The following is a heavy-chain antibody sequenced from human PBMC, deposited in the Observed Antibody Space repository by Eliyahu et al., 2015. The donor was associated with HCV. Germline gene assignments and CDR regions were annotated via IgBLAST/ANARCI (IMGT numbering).Heavy chain of an antibody. V-gene: IGHV3-53*01. D-gene: IGHD4-11*01. Sequence: VQLVDSGGTLIQPGGSLRLSCAVSGFSVSSHYMSWVRQAPGKGLEWVSIIYSDGATFYADSLWDRFTTSRDESKNSFYLQMSNLRVEDTAVYYCAGSTVPNNLDDWGRGTLVTVSS. CDR1: GFSVSSHY. CDR2: IYSDGAT. J-gene: IGHJ4*02. CDR3: AGSTVPNNLDD.